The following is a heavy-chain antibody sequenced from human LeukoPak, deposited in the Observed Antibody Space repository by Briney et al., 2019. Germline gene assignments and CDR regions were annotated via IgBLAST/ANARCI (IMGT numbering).Heavy chain of an antibody. CDR1: GGSISSRSYY. CDR3: ARIDSSSWPFFDY. J-gene: IGHJ4*02. CDR2: IYYSGGT. V-gene: IGHV4-39*01. D-gene: IGHD6-13*01. Sequence: SETLSLTCTVSGGSISSRSYYWGWIRQPPGKGLDWIGNIYYSGGTYYNPSLKSRVTISVDTSKNQFSLKLSSVTAADTAVYYCARIDSSSWPFFDYWGQGTLVTVSS.